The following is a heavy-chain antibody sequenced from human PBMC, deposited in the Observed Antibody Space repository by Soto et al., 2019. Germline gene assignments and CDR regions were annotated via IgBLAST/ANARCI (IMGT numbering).Heavy chain of an antibody. D-gene: IGHD6-13*01. J-gene: IGHJ4*02. CDR3: ARRGPGTYFDY. CDR1: GFTFGASA. Sequence: GGSLRLSCAASGFTFGASALQWVRQASGKGLEWLGRIGSKGETYATTYAASVKGRFTISRDDSKKTAYLQMNSLESEDTAVYYCARRGPGTYFDYWGQGTLVTVSS. CDR2: IGSKGETYAT. V-gene: IGHV3-73*01.